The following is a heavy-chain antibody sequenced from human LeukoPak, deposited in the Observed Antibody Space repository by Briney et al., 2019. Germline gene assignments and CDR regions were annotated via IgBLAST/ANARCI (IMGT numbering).Heavy chain of an antibody. Sequence: SQTLSLTCTVSGGSISSGNYYWSWIRQPAGKGLEWIGRFYSGGSTTYNPSPKSRVTISADTAKNQVSLKMSSVTAADTAVYYCARASDYYDSSGYRGAFDIWGQGTMVTVSS. V-gene: IGHV4-61*02. J-gene: IGHJ3*02. CDR1: GGSISSGNYY. D-gene: IGHD3-22*01. CDR2: FYSGGST. CDR3: ARASDYYDSSGYRGAFDI.